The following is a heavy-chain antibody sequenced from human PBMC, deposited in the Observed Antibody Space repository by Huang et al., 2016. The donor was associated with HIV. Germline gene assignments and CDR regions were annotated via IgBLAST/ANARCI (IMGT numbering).Heavy chain of an antibody. Sequence: QVQLVQSGAEVKKPGASVTISCKASGFSILIYYIHWVRQAPVQGLEWTGIVNTSGGRADHAQNFKGRVTITRDTSTRTLYMELSRLRSEGTAVYYCAREGITPSGTEVSGFDFWGQGTPVSVSS. V-gene: IGHV1-46*03. CDR2: VNTSGGRA. J-gene: IGHJ5*01. D-gene: IGHD6-13*01. CDR3: AREGITPSGTEVSGFDF. CDR1: GFSILIYY.